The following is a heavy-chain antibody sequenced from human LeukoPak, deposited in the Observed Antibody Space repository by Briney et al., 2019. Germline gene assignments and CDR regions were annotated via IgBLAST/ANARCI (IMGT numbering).Heavy chain of an antibody. CDR3: ARDRRASSSGWFHDAFDI. CDR2: IHYSGST. CDR1: GGSIGDYY. V-gene: IGHV4-59*01. J-gene: IGHJ3*02. Sequence: SQTLSLTCTVSGGSIGDYYWSWIRQPPGQGLEWLGYIHYSGSTNYNPSLKSRVTISVDTSKNQFSLKLSSVTAADTAVYYCARDRRASSSGWFHDAFDIWGQGTMVTVSS. D-gene: IGHD6-19*01.